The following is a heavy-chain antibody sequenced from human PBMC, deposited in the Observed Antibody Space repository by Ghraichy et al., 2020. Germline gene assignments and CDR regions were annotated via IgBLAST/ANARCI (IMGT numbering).Heavy chain of an antibody. D-gene: IGHD1-26*01. V-gene: IGHV4-34*01. Sequence: SETLSLTCAVYGGSFSGYYWSWIRQPPGKGLEWIGEINHSGSTNYNPSLKSRVTISVDTSKNQFSLKLSSVTAADTAVYYCARDSYVRNWFDPWGQGTLVTVSS. CDR1: GGSFSGYY. J-gene: IGHJ5*02. CDR2: INHSGST. CDR3: ARDSYVRNWFDP.